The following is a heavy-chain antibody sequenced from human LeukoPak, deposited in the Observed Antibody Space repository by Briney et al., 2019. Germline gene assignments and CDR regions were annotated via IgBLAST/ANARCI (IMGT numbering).Heavy chain of an antibody. CDR3: AGDRYYYDSSGTRWFDP. D-gene: IGHD3-22*01. Sequence: SETLSLTCTVSGVSISSYYWSWIRQPPGKGLEWIGYIHNSGITNYNPSLKSRVTISVDTSKNQFSLKLSSVTAADTAVYYCAGDRYYYDSSGTRWFDPWGQGTLVTVSS. CDR1: GVSISSYY. J-gene: IGHJ5*02. V-gene: IGHV4-59*01. CDR2: IHNSGIT.